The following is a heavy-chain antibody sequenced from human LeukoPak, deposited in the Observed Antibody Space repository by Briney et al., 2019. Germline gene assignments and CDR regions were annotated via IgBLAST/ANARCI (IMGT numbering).Heavy chain of an antibody. CDR1: GFTFSSYE. Sequence: GGSLRLSCAASGFTFSSYEMNWVRQAPGKGLEWVSYISSSGSIIYYADSVKGRFTISRDNAKNSLYLQMNSLRAEDTAVYYCARDRYILTGYYYFDYRGQGTLVTVSS. CDR3: ARDRYILTGYYYFDY. J-gene: IGHJ4*02. CDR2: ISSSGSII. D-gene: IGHD3-9*01. V-gene: IGHV3-48*03.